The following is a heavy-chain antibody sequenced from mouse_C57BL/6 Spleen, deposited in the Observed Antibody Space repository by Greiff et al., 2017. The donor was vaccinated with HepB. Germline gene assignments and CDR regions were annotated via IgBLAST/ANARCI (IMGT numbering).Heavy chain of an antibody. V-gene: IGHV1-64*01. CDR2: IHPNSGST. CDR3: ARYYDYDGAMDY. J-gene: IGHJ4*01. CDR1: GYTFTSYW. D-gene: IGHD2-4*01. Sequence: VQLQQPGAELVKPGASVKLSCKASGYTFTSYWMHWVKQRPGQGLEWIGMIHPNSGSTNYNEKFKSKATLTVDKSSSTTYMQLSSLTSEDSAVYYCARYYDYDGAMDYWGQGTSVTVSS.